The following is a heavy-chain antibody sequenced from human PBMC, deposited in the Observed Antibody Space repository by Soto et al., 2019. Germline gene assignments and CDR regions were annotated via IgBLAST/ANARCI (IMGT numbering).Heavy chain of an antibody. J-gene: IGHJ4*02. Sequence: QVQLVESGGGLVKPGGALRLSCATSGFIFSDYYMHWIRQAPGKGLEWISYISGNGRILQYADSAKGRFTISRDNAQNSLYLQMNSLRAEDTALYFCARDFDADSRTDFDYWGQGTLVTVSS. D-gene: IGHD4-17*01. CDR3: ARDFDADSRTDFDY. CDR2: ISGNGRIL. CDR1: GFIFSDYY. V-gene: IGHV3-11*01.